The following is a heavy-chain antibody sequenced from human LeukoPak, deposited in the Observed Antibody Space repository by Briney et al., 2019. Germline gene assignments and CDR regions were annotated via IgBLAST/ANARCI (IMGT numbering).Heavy chain of an antibody. CDR3: ARADSGSFDY. J-gene: IGHJ4*02. D-gene: IGHD5-12*01. Sequence: PGGSLRLSCAASGFTFSTYWMSWVRQAPGKGLEWVANIKQDGSEKYYVDSVKGRFTISRDNAKNSLFLQMNTLRAEDTAVYYCARADSGSFDYWGQGTLVTVSS. CDR1: GFTFSTYW. CDR2: IKQDGSEK. V-gene: IGHV3-7*04.